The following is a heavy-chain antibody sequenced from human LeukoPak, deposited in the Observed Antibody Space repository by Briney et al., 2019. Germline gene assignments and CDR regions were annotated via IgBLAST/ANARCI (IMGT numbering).Heavy chain of an antibody. CDR3: ARSAIVIVPPAIWFDP. D-gene: IGHD2-2*01. CDR1: GFTFSSYW. V-gene: IGHV3-74*03. CDR2: INGDGTST. Sequence: PGGSLRLSCAASGFTFSSYWMHWVRQAPGKGLVWVSRINGDGTSTTYADSVKGRFTISRDNAKNTLYLQMSRLSAEDTAVYYCARSAIVIVPPAIWFDPWGQGTLVTVTS. J-gene: IGHJ5*02.